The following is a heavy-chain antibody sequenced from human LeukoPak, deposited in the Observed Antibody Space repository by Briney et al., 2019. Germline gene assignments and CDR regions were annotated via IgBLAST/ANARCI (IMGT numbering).Heavy chain of an antibody. CDR1: GGSISSSSHY. CDR2: IYYNGNT. D-gene: IGHD2-15*01. Sequence: PSETLSLTCTVSGGSISSSSHYWGWIRQPPGKGLESIGSIYYNGNTYYNPSLKSRVTMSVDTSNNRFSLMLSSVTAADTAVYYCARRYCSGGGCYPRHFDFWGQGILVTVSS. CDR3: ARRYCSGGGCYPRHFDF. V-gene: IGHV4-39*01. J-gene: IGHJ4*02.